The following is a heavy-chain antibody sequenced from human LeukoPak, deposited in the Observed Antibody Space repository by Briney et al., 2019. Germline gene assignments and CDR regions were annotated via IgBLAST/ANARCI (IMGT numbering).Heavy chain of an antibody. J-gene: IGHJ4*02. D-gene: IGHD3-9*01. CDR3: ARDRDWSFDY. V-gene: IGHV3-48*04. CDR1: GFAFSEYP. CDR2: IRGSSSAK. Sequence: AGGSLRLSCAASGFAFSEYPMNWVRQAPGKGLEWVSNIRGSSSAKSYADSVKGRFTISRDNAKNSLYLEMSSLRAEDTAVYYCARDRDWSFDYWGQGTLVTVSS.